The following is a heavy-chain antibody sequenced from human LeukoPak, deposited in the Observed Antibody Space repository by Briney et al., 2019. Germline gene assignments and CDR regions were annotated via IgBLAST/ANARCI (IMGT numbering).Heavy chain of an antibody. CDR2: IYSGGST. CDR3: ARDVVGAEGECY. D-gene: IGHD2-15*01. V-gene: IGHV3-53*01. CDR1: GFTVSNNC. J-gene: IGHJ4*02. Sequence: GGSLRLSCAASGFTVSNNCMSWVRQAPGKGLEWVSVIYSGGSTYYADSVKGRFTISRDNSKNTLYLQMNSLRVEDTAIYYCARDVVGAEGECYWGQGTLVTVSS.